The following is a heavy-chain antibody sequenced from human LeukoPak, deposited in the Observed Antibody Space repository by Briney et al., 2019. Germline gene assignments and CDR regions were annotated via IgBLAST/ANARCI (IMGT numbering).Heavy chain of an antibody. CDR2: IYSGGST. Sequence: GGSLRLSCAASGFIVSTTYMSWVRQAPGKGLEWVSLIYSGGSTYYADSVKGGFTISRDNSKNTLYLQMNSLRAEDTAVYYCAREGSVDTAMVFDYWGQGTLVTVSS. J-gene: IGHJ4*02. D-gene: IGHD5-18*01. CDR1: GFIVSTTY. V-gene: IGHV3-66*01. CDR3: AREGSVDTAMVFDY.